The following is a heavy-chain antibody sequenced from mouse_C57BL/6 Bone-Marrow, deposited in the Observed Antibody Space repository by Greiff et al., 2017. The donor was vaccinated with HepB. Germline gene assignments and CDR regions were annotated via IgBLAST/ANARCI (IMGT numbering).Heavy chain of an antibody. CDR2: IYPGNSDT. Sequence: EVQLQQSGTVLARPGASVKMSCKTSGYTFTSYWMHWVKQRPGQGLEWIGAIYPGNSDTSYNQKFKGKAKLTAVTSASTAYMELSSLTNEDSAVYYCTRHYGYDRGYYAMDYWGQGTSVTVSS. D-gene: IGHD2-2*01. J-gene: IGHJ4*01. V-gene: IGHV1-5*01. CDR3: TRHYGYDRGYYAMDY. CDR1: GYTFTSYW.